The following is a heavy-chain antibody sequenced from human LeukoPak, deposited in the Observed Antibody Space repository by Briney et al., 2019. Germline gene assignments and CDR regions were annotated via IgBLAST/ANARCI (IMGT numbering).Heavy chain of an antibody. Sequence: GGSLRLSCAASGFTFSSCGMHWVRQAPGKGLEWVAFIRYDGSNKYYADSVKGRFTISRDNSKNTLYLQMNSLRAEDTAVCYCAKDHSSGWYDYYYYMDVWGKGTTVTISS. CDR3: AKDHSSGWYDYYYYMDV. D-gene: IGHD6-19*01. CDR2: IRYDGSNK. V-gene: IGHV3-30*02. J-gene: IGHJ6*03. CDR1: GFTFSSCG.